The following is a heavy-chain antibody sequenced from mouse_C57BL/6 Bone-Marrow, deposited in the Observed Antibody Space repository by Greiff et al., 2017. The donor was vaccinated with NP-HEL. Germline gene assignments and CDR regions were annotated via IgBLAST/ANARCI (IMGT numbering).Heavy chain of an antibody. Sequence: EVQRVESGGGLVKPGGSLKLSCAASGFTFSSYAMSWVRQTPEKRLEWVATISDGGSYTYYPDNVKGRFTISRDNAKNNLYLQMSHLKSEDTAMYYCARAGYYGSSYAMDYWGQGTSVTGSS. CDR1: GFTFSSYA. D-gene: IGHD1-1*01. J-gene: IGHJ4*01. CDR3: ARAGYYGSSYAMDY. V-gene: IGHV5-4*01. CDR2: ISDGGSYT.